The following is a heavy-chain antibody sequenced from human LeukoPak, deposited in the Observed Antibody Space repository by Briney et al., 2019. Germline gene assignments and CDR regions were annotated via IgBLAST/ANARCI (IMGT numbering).Heavy chain of an antibody. CDR3: AKTPLLAGTIYFDY. Sequence: GGSLRLSCAASGFTFSNHAMSWVRQAPGKGLEWVSSISGGGDRINYADSVKGRFTISRDNSRNTLYLQMNNLGAEDTAVYYCAKTPLLAGTIYFDYWGQGTLVTVSS. CDR2: ISGGGDRI. D-gene: IGHD6-19*01. CDR1: GFTFSNHA. J-gene: IGHJ4*02. V-gene: IGHV3-23*01.